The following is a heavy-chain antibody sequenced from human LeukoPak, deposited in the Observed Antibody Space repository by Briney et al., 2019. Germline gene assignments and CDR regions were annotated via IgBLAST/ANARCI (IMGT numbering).Heavy chain of an antibody. CDR2: IWYDGSNK. J-gene: IGHJ4*02. CDR3: ARGIAAAGPFDY. D-gene: IGHD6-13*01. Sequence: GGSLRLSCAASGFTFSSYGMHWVRQAPGKGLEWVAVIWYDGSNKYYADSVKGRFTISRDNSKNTLYLQMNSLRAEDTAVYYCARGIAAAGPFDYSGQGTLVTVSS. CDR1: GFTFSSYG. V-gene: IGHV3-33*01.